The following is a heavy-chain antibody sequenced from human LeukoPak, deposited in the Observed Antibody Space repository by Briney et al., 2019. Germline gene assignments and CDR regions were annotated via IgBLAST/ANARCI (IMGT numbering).Heavy chain of an antibody. Sequence: QPGGSLRLSCAASGFTFNNYWMTWVRLAPGKGLEWVANIKQDGSETYYVDSVKGRFTISRDNAKNSLYLQMNSLRAEDTAVYYCARIWAPSGQWSPDYYMDVWGKGTTVTVSS. J-gene: IGHJ6*03. V-gene: IGHV3-7*01. CDR1: GFTFNNYW. CDR2: IKQDGSET. D-gene: IGHD6-19*01. CDR3: ARIWAPSGQWSPDYYMDV.